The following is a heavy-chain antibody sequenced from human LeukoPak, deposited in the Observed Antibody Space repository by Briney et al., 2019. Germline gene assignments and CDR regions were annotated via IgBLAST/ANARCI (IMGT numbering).Heavy chain of an antibody. CDR3: ARPKNYYYDSSGYSLDY. J-gene: IGHJ4*02. V-gene: IGHV1-69*04. Sequence: SVKVSCKASGGTFSSYAISWVRQAPGQGLEWMGRIIPIFGIANYAQKFQGRVTITADKSTSTAYMELSSLRSEDTAVYYCARPKNYYYDSSGYSLDYWGQGTLVTVSS. D-gene: IGHD3-22*01. CDR1: GGTFSSYA. CDR2: IIPIFGIA.